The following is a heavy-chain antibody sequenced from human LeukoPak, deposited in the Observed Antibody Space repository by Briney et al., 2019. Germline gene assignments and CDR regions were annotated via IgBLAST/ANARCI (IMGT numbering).Heavy chain of an antibody. CDR3: ARGDTPDCSGGSCRIFDY. CDR1: GGSISSSSYY. J-gene: IGHJ4*02. V-gene: IGHV4-39*07. CDR2: IYYSGST. Sequence: SETLSLTCTVSGGSISSSSYYWGWIRQPPGKGLEWIGSIYYSGSTYYNPSLKSRVTISVDTSKNQFSLKLSSVTAADTAVYYCARGDTPDCSGGSCRIFDYWGQGTLVTVSS. D-gene: IGHD2-15*01.